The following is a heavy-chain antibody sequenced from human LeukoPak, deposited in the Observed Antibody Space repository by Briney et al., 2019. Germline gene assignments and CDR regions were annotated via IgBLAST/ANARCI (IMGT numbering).Heavy chain of an antibody. D-gene: IGHD3-10*01. CDR1: GFTFSDYW. J-gene: IGHJ3*02. CDR3: ARDRFRAFDI. CDR2: INSDGSHT. V-gene: IGHV3-74*01. Sequence: PGGSLRLSCAASGFTFSDYWMHWVREAPGKGLVWVSRINSDGSHTDYADSVKGRFTISRDNAKNSLYLQMNSLRAEDTAVYYCARDRFRAFDIWGQGTMVTVSS.